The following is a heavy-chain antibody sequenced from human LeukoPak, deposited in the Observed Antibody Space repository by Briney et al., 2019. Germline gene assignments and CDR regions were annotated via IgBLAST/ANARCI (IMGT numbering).Heavy chain of an antibody. CDR2: INHSVSA. CDR1: GGSFSGYY. CDR3: ASYGDYFDY. J-gene: IGHJ4*02. Sequence: PSETLSLTPAVYGGSFSGYYWSWRCHRPREGQWRIGEINHSVSANYTPSLKSRVTISVHTSKNQFSPKLSSLTAAGTAVYYCASYGDYFDYWGQGTLVTVSS. D-gene: IGHD4-17*01. V-gene: IGHV4-34*01.